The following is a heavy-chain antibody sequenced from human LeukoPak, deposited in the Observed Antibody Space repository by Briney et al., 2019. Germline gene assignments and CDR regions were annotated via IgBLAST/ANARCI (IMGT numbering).Heavy chain of an antibody. CDR3: ARDGFAVIGVTWSDH. Sequence: AASVKVSCKASGYTFTNYYIHWVRQAPGQGLEWMGKINPNGDSANYAQKFQGRDTMTRDSSTSTVYMELSSLRSEDTAVYYCARDGFAVIGVTWSDHWGQGTLVTVSS. V-gene: IGHV1-46*01. J-gene: IGHJ4*02. D-gene: IGHD2-21*01. CDR2: INPNGDSA. CDR1: GYTFTNYY.